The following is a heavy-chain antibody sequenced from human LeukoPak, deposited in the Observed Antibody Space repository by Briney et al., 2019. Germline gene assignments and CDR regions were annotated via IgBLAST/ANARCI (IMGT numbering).Heavy chain of an antibody. CDR1: GFIFSTYW. CDR3: ARTQAYYGSSPRGHFDL. CDR2: IKQDGSEK. V-gene: IGHV3-7*04. Sequence: GGSLRLPCAASGFIFSTYWMSWVRQAPGKGLEWVANIKQDGSEKYYVDAVKGRFSISRDNAKNLLYLQMNSLRAEDTAVYYCARTQAYYGSSPRGHFDLWGRGTLVTVSS. D-gene: IGHD3-22*01. J-gene: IGHJ2*01.